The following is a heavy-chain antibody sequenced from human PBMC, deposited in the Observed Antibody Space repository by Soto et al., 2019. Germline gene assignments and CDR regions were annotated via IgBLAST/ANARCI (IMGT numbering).Heavy chain of an antibody. CDR2: INPSGGST. CDR1: GYIFANYY. J-gene: IGHJ6*02. D-gene: IGHD3-10*01. Sequence: ASVKVSCTASGYIFANYYMHWVRQAPGQGLEWMGIINPSGGSTNFAQKFQDRVTMARNTSTSTIYMELSSLRSEDTAVYYCARSMVRGLGGSGMDVWGQGTTVTVSS. V-gene: IGHV1-46*03. CDR3: ARSMVRGLGGSGMDV.